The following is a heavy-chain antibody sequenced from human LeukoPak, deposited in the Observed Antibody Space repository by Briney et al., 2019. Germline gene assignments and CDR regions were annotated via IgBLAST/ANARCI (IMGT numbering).Heavy chain of an antibody. CDR1: GFTLSNYW. CDR3: ARVEVTGEQYRVVDM. V-gene: IGHV3-7*01. J-gene: IGHJ3*02. D-gene: IGHD3-16*01. Sequence: RSGGSLRLSCATSGFTLSNYWMSWVRQAPGKGLEWVANIKHDGSDKYYVDSVKGRFVFSRDNAKTSLYLQMNRSRVEDTAVYYSARVEVTGEQYRVVDMWGQGTVVTVSS. CDR2: IKHDGSDK.